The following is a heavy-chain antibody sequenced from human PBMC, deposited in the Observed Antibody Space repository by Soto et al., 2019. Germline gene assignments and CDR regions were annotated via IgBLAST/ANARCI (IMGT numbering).Heavy chain of an antibody. V-gene: IGHV3-30*18. Sequence: GGSLRLSCAASGFTFSSYGMHWVRQAPGKGLEWVAVISYDGSNKYYADSVKGRFTISRDNSKNTLYLQMNSLRAEDTAVYYCAKDDLNPGPPGYFDYWGQGTLVTVSS. CDR1: GFTFSSYG. D-gene: IGHD3-10*01. CDR2: ISYDGSNK. CDR3: AKDDLNPGPPGYFDY. J-gene: IGHJ4*02.